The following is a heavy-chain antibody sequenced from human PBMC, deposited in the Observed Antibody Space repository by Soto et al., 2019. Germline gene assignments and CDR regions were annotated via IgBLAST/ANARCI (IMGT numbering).Heavy chain of an antibody. CDR1: GFAFDDYA. CDR2: ISWNSGSI. D-gene: IGHD6-13*01. J-gene: IGHJ2*01. V-gene: IGHV3-9*01. Sequence: GGSLRLSCAASGFAFDDYAMHWVRQAPGKGLEWVSGISWNSGSIGYADSVKGRFTISRDNAKNSLYLQMNSLRAEDTALYYCAKDIRSIAAAGRKNWYFDLWGRGTLVTVSS. CDR3: AKDIRSIAAAGRKNWYFDL.